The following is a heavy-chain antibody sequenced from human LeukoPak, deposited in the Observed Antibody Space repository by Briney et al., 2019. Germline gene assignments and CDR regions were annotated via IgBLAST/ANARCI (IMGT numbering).Heavy chain of an antibody. CDR1: GFTFNNYA. Sequence: GGSLRLSCAASGFTFNNYAMSWVRQAPGKGLEWVSAITGSGGSTYYADSVKGRFTISRDNSKNTLYLQMNSLRAEDTAVYYCAKYYIWGSYRPYYFDYWGQGTLVTVSS. CDR2: ITGSGGST. V-gene: IGHV3-23*01. CDR3: AKYYIWGSYRPYYFDY. D-gene: IGHD3-16*02. J-gene: IGHJ4*02.